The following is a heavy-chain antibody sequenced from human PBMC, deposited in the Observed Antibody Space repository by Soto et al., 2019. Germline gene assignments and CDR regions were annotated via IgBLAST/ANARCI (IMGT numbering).Heavy chain of an antibody. D-gene: IGHD2-15*01. V-gene: IGHV4-59*01. CDR2: IHYSGST. CDR1: GGSIGSYY. J-gene: IGHJ5*02. CDR3: ARGFLGSCSGGVSCPYNWFDP. Sequence: SETLSLICTVSGGSIGSYYWNWIRQSPGTGLEWLGYIHYSGSTKYNPSLKSRVSISLDTSKKQFSLNLSSVTAADTAVYYCARGFLGSCSGGVSCPYNWFDPWGQGTLVTVSS.